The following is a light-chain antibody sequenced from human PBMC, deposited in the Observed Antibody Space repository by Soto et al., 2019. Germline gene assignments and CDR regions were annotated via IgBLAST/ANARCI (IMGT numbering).Light chain of an antibody. Sequence: QSVLTQPASVSGSPGQSITLSCTGTSSDVGDYNYVSWYQQHPGKAPRLIIYEVSYRPAGVSNRFSGSKSGNTASPTISGLQAEDEAYYCCSSDGSSSTWVFGGGTQLTVL. CDR3: SSDGSSSTWV. CDR1: SSDVGDYNY. CDR2: EVS. J-gene: IGLJ3*02. V-gene: IGLV2-14*01.